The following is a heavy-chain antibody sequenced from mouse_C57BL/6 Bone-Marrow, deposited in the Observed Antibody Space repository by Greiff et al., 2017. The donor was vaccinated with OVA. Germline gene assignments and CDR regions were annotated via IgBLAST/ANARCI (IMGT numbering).Heavy chain of an antibody. CDR1: GYTFTSYW. J-gene: IGHJ3*01. CDR2: IDPSDSYT. CDR3: ARNYSNLAWFAY. Sequence: QVQLQQPGAELVRPGTSVKLSCKASGYTFTSYWMHWVKQRPGQGLEWIGVIDPSDSYTNYNQKFKGKATLTVDTSSSTAYMQLSSLTSEDSAVYYCARNYSNLAWFAYWGQGTLVTVSA. V-gene: IGHV1-59*01. D-gene: IGHD2-5*01.